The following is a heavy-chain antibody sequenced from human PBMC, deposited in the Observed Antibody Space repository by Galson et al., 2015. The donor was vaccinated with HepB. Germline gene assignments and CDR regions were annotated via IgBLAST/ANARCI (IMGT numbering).Heavy chain of an antibody. CDR2: IKGRTDGGTK. V-gene: IGHV3-15*01. D-gene: IGHD3-22*01. CDR3: TTPYYYDGRGYFSPDAFDI. CDR1: GFSFNNAW. J-gene: IGHJ3*02. Sequence: SLRLSCAASGFSFNNAWMTWVRQAPGKGLEWVGRIKGRTDGGTKDYAAPVKDRFTISRDDSKNTLYLQMNSLKTEDTAVYYCTTPYYYDGRGYFSPDAFDIWGQGTMVTVSS.